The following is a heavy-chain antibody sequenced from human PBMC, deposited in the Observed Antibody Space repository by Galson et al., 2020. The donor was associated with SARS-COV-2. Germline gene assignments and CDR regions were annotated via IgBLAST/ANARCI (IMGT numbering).Heavy chain of an antibody. D-gene: IGHD3-16*01. CDR1: GCPMSSYY. CDR2: MFYGGSA. CDR3: AREQSYGGLNSLGWVDP. J-gene: IGHJ5*02. V-gene: IGHV4-59*01. Sequence: SETLSLTCTVSGCPMSSYYWSWIRQPPGKGLEWIGYMFYGGSAHYNPSLKSRVTISADTSKNQFSLKLSSVSGADTAVYYCAREQSYGGLNSLGWVDPWCQGTLVSVSS.